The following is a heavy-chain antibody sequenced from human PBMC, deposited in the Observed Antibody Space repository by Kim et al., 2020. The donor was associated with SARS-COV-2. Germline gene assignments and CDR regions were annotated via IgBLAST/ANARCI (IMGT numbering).Heavy chain of an antibody. J-gene: IGHJ5*02. V-gene: IGHV1-2*02. CDR3: ARESYHWYYDH. D-gene: IGHD2-8*01. Sequence: YEQDFQGRVTLTRDASIATAYLELSSLVSADTAVYYCARESYHWYYDHWGQGTLVTVSS.